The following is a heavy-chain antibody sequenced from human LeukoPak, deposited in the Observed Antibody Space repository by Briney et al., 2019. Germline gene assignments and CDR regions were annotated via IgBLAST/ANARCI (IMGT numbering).Heavy chain of an antibody. CDR2: ISMNVQAT. Sequence: GGSLRLSCSASGFTFTSHVMHWVRQAPGKGLQYVSGISMNVQATYYAGSVKGRFTISRDSSKNTVYLQMNSLTAEDTAVYYCVREGLERRTNFDYWGQGTLVSVSS. CDR1: GFTFTSHV. CDR3: VREGLERRTNFDY. V-gene: IGHV3-64D*06. J-gene: IGHJ4*02. D-gene: IGHD1-1*01.